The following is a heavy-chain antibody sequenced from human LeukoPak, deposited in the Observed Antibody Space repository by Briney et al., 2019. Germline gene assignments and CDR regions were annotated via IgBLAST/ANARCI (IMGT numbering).Heavy chain of an antibody. CDR2: IWYDGSNK. J-gene: IGHJ4*02. CDR3: AREGIEMATNFGYYFDY. Sequence: GGSLRLSCAASGFTFSSYGMHWVRQAPGKGLEWVAVIWYDGSNKYYADSVKGRFTISRDNSKNTLYLQMNSLRAEDTAVYYCAREGIEMATNFGYYFDYWGRGTLVTVSS. D-gene: IGHD5-24*01. V-gene: IGHV3-33*01. CDR1: GFTFSSYG.